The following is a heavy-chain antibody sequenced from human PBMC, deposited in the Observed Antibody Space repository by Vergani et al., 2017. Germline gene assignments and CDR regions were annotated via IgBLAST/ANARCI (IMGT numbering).Heavy chain of an antibody. CDR3: ARVAGLWFGEPRPDSIAY. J-gene: IGHJ4*02. CDR1: GFTFSSYS. CDR2: ISYDGSNT. D-gene: IGHD3-10*01. Sequence: VQLVESGGHVVQPGRSLRLSCAASGFTFSSYSMHWVRQAPRKGLEWVAGISYDGSNTYYADSVKGRFTISRDNSKNTLYLQMNSGRAEDTAVYDCARVAGLWFGEPRPDSIAYWGEGTLVTASP. V-gene: IGHV3-30-3*01.